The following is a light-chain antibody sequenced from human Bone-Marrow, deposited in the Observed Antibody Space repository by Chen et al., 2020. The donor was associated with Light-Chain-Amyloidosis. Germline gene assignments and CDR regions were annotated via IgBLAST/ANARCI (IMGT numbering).Light chain of an antibody. CDR2: EVT. CDR1: SSDVVGDNH. V-gene: IGLV2-14*01. J-gene: IGLJ1*01. Sequence: QSALTQPAFVSGSPGQSITISCTGTSSDVVGDNHVSWYQQHPDKTPKLMIYEVTNRPSWVPDRFSGSKSDNTASLTISGLQTEDEADYFCSSYTITNTLVFGSGTRVTVL. CDR3: SSYTITNTLV.